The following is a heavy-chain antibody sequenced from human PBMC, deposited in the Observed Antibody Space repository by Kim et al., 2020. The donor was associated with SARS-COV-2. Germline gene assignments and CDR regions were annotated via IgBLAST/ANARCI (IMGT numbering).Heavy chain of an antibody. CDR3: ARGVVGYFDWLLSLYYFDY. Sequence: SETLSLTCTVSGGSISSYYWSWIRQPPGKGLEWIGYIYYSGSTNYNPSLKSRVTISVDTSKNQFSLKLSSVTAADTAVYYCARGVVGYFDWLLSLYYFDYWGQGTLVTVSS. CDR1: GGSISSYY. D-gene: IGHD3-9*01. V-gene: IGHV4-59*01. J-gene: IGHJ4*02. CDR2: IYYSGST.